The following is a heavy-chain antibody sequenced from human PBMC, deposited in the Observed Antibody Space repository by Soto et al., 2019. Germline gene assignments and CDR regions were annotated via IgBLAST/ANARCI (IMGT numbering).Heavy chain of an antibody. CDR2: IRGSGGET. CDR1: GFSFSNYA. J-gene: IGHJ4*02. D-gene: IGHD2-8*01. V-gene: IGHV3-23*01. CDR3: AKGDQERQWVFLHN. Sequence: PGGSLRLSCIASGFSFSNYAMTWVRQAPGKGMEWVSAIRGSGGETFYADSVQGRLTISRDNSRMTLYLQMNSLRAEDTAVYYCAKGDQERQWVFLHNWGPGNLVTVSS.